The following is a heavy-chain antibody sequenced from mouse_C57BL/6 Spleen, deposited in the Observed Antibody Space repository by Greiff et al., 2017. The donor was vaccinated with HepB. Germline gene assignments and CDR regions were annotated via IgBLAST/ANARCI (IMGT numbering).Heavy chain of an antibody. Sequence: EVHLVESGGGLVKPGGSLKLSCAASGFTFSSYAMSWVRQTPEKRLEWVATISDGGSYTYYPDNVKDRFTISRDNAKNNLYLQMSHLKSEDTAMYYCARDGAGKAYWGQGTLVTVSA. CDR3: ARDGAGKAY. CDR1: GFTFSSYA. D-gene: IGHD3-3*01. V-gene: IGHV5-4*01. J-gene: IGHJ3*01. CDR2: ISDGGSYT.